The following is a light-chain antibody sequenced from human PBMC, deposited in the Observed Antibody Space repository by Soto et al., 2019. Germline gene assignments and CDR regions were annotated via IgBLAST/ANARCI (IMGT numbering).Light chain of an antibody. CDR1: SSDFGDYNY. V-gene: IGLV2-14*01. Sequence: QSVLTQPASVSGSPGQSITIPCAGTSSDFGDYNYVSWYQQHPGKAPKLMIFEVSKRPAGVSNRFSGSKSGNTASLTISGPQAEDEADYYCSSYTGSSTVFGGGTKVTVL. CDR2: EVS. CDR3: SSYTGSSTV. J-gene: IGLJ2*01.